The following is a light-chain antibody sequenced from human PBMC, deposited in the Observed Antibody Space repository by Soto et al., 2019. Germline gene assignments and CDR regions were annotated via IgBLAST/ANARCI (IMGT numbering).Light chain of an antibody. CDR2: GAS. J-gene: IGKJ1*01. Sequence: DIQMTQSPSSLSASVGDRVTITCRASQSIISYLNWYQQKPGKAPKVLIYGASSLQSGVPSRFSGSGSGTDFTLTISSLQPEDFATYYCQQSYSTPWTFGQGTKVEIK. V-gene: IGKV1-39*01. CDR3: QQSYSTPWT. CDR1: QSIISY.